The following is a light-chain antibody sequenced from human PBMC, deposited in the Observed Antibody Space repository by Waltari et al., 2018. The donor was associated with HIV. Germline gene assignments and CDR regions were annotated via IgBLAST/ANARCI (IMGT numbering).Light chain of an antibody. J-gene: IGLJ2*01. V-gene: IGLV2-23*02. CDR2: EVT. CDR1: SSDVGNSNL. Sequence: QSALTQPASVSGSPGQSITISCTETSSDVGNSNLVSWYQQFTGKAPKLLIYEVTKRPSGVSMRFSGSKSGNTASLTISDLQPDYEAKYYCCSYADSATFVLFGGGTRVTV. CDR3: CSYADSATFVL.